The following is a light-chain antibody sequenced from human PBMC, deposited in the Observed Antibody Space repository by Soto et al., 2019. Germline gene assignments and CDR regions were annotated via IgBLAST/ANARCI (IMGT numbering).Light chain of an antibody. CDR2: GAS. CDR3: QQYGSSIT. Sequence: ESVLTQSPGTLPLSPGERATLSCRAGQSITTGYLAWYQQRFGQSPRLLIYGASSRAPGIPDRFSGSGSGTDFTLTISRLEPEDFAVYYCQQYGSSITFGQGTRLEIK. V-gene: IGKV3-20*01. CDR1: QSITTGY. J-gene: IGKJ5*01.